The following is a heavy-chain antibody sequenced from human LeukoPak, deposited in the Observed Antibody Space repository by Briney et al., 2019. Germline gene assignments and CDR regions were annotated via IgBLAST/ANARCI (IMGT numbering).Heavy chain of an antibody. CDR1: GYSFTNYW. Sequence: GESLKISCKGSGYSFTNYWIGWVRQMPGKGLEWMGIIHPEDSDTRYSPSFQGQVTISADKSISTAYLQWSRLKASDPAMYYCARQGGSGRDRIDYWGQGTLVTVSS. V-gene: IGHV5-51*01. J-gene: IGHJ4*02. CDR3: ARQGGSGRDRIDY. D-gene: IGHD6-19*01. CDR2: IHPEDSDT.